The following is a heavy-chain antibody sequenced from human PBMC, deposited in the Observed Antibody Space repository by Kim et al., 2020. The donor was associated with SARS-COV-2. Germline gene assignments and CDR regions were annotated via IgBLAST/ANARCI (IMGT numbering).Heavy chain of an antibody. CDR1: GFSLSTSGMC. CDR2: IDWDDDK. J-gene: IGHJ2*01. Sequence: SGPTLVNPTQTLTLTCTFSGFSLSTSGMCVSWIRQPPGKALEWLARIDWDDDKYYSTSLKTRLTISKDTSKNQVVLTMTNMDPVDTATYYCARIPALYGTFNLWGRGTLVTVTS. CDR3: ARIPALYGTFNL. D-gene: IGHD3-16*02. V-gene: IGHV2-70*11.